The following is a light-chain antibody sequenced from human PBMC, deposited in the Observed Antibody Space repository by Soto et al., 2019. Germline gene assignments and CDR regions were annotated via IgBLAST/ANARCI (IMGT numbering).Light chain of an antibody. Sequence: DIQMTQSPSTLSASVGDRVTITCRASQNINNWLAWSQQKPGKAPKVLIYGASTLENGVPSRFSGSGSGTECTLTITGLQPDDVATYYCQQHGDYPLSFVPGTKVDV. CDR3: QQHGDYPLS. CDR1: QNINNW. CDR2: GAS. J-gene: IGKJ3*01. V-gene: IGKV1-5*03.